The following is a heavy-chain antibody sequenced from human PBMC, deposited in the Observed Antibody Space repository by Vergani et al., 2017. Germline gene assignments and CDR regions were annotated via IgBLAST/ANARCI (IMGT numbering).Heavy chain of an antibody. CDR3: ARAGGVVPAAIGDYYGMDV. Sequence: QVQLQESGPGLVKPSETLSLTCTVSGGSISSYYWSWIRQPPGKGLEWIGYIYYSGSTNYNTSLKSRVTISVDTSKNQFSLKLSSVTAADTAVYYCARAGGVVPAAIGDYYGMDVWGQGTTVTVSS. V-gene: IGHV4-59*01. J-gene: IGHJ6*02. CDR1: GGSISSYY. CDR2: IYYSGST. D-gene: IGHD2-2*02.